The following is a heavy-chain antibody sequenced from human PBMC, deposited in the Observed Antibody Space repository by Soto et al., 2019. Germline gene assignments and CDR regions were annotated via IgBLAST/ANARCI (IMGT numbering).Heavy chain of an antibody. V-gene: IGHV3-23*01. CDR2: ISGSGGST. CDR3: AKDPESSGLGP. Sequence: EVQLLESGGGLVQPGGSLRLSCAASGFTFSSYAMSWVRQAPGKGLEWVSSISGSGGSTYYADSVKGRFTISRDNSKNTLSLQMNSLRAEDTAVYYCAKDPESSGLGPWGQGTLVTVSS. J-gene: IGHJ5*02. CDR1: GFTFSSYA. D-gene: IGHD6-19*01.